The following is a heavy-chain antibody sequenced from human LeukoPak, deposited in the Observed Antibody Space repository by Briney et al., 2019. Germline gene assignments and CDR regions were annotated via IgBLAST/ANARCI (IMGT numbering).Heavy chain of an antibody. Sequence: GGSLRLSCAASGFTFSSYGMHWVRQAPGKGLEWVAFIRYDGNNKYYSDSVKGRFTISRDNSKNTLYLQLNSLRAEDTAVYYCAKVGYYDSSGPGYWGQGTLVTVSS. J-gene: IGHJ4*02. CDR3: AKVGYYDSSGPGY. CDR2: IRYDGNNK. D-gene: IGHD3-22*01. CDR1: GFTFSSYG. V-gene: IGHV3-30*02.